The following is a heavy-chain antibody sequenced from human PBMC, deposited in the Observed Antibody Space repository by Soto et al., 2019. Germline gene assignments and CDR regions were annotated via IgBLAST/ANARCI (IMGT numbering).Heavy chain of an antibody. CDR3: AREGGMDA. V-gene: IGHV3-11*04. CDR2: ISTSGSTI. J-gene: IGHJ6*02. CDR1: GFILSDHY. Sequence: SLRLSCAASGFILSDHYMTWVRQAPGKGLEWVSYISTSGSTIYYADSVKGRFTISRDNARNSVYLQVNSLRAEDTAVYYCAREGGMDAWGQGTTVTVSS.